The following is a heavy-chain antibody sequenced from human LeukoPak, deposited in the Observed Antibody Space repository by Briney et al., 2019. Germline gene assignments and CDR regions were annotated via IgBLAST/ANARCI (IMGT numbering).Heavy chain of an antibody. Sequence: GGSLRLSCAASGFTFSSYSMNWVRQAPGKGLEWVSAISGSGGSTYYADSVKGRFTISRDNSKNTLYLQMNSLRAEDTAVYYCAKFRDFWSGYYTGVDYWGQGTLVTVSS. CDR3: AKFRDFWSGYYTGVDY. D-gene: IGHD3-3*01. CDR1: GFTFSSYS. V-gene: IGHV3-23*01. CDR2: ISGSGGST. J-gene: IGHJ4*02.